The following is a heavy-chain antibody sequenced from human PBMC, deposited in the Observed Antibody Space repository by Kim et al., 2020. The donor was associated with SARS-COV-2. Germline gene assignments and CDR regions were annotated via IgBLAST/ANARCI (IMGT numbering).Heavy chain of an antibody. CDR2: IYTSGST. V-gene: IGHV4-61*02. D-gene: IGHD6-25*01. J-gene: IGHJ6*02. CDR1: GGSISSGSYY. CDR3: ARDERPESRIAEDYYGMDV. Sequence: SETLSLTCTVSGGSISSGSYYWSWIRQPAGKGLEWIGRIYTSGSTNYNPSLKSRVTISVDTSKNQFSLKLSSVTAADTAVYYCARDERPESRIAEDYYGMDVWGQGTTVTVSS.